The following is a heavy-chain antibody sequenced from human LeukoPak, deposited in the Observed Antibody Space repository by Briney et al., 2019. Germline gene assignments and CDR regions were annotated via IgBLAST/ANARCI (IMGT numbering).Heavy chain of an antibody. V-gene: IGHV1-2*06. CDR3: ARPQWRGFIAAAGFDP. CDR2: INPNSGGT. J-gene: IGHJ5*02. Sequence: SVKVSCKASGYTFTGYYMHWVRQVPGQGLEWMGRINPNSGGTNYAQKFQGRVTMTRDTSISTAYMELSRLRSDDTAVYYCARPQWRGFIAAAGFDPWGQGTLVTVPS. CDR1: GYTFTGYY. D-gene: IGHD6-13*01.